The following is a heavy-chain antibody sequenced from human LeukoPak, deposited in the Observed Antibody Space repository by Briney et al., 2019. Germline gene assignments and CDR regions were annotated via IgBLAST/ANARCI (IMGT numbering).Heavy chain of an antibody. CDR3: ARDGNYDILTGYGDY. Sequence: GGSLRLSCAASGFTFTNYAMSWVRQAPGKGLEWVSTISGSGTTTYYPDSVKGRFAISRDTSRDTLYLQMNSLRAEDTAVYYCARDGNYDILTGYGDYWGQGTLVTVSS. V-gene: IGHV3-23*01. CDR1: GFTFTNYA. J-gene: IGHJ4*02. CDR2: ISGSGTTT. D-gene: IGHD3-9*01.